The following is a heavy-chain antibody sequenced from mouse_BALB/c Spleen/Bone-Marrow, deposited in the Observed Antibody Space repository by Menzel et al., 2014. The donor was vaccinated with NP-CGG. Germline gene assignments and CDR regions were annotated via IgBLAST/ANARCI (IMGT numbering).Heavy chain of an antibody. CDR2: IYPYNGGT. J-gene: IGHJ2*01. D-gene: IGHD2-4*01. Sequence: VQLKQSGPELVKPGASVKISCKASGYTFTDYNTHWVKQSHGKSLEWIGYIYPYNGGTGYNQKFKTKATLTVDNSSSTAYMELRSLTSEDSAVYYCARKDYDSFFDYWGQGTTLTVSS. V-gene: IGHV1S29*02. CDR3: ARKDYDSFFDY. CDR1: GYTFTDYN.